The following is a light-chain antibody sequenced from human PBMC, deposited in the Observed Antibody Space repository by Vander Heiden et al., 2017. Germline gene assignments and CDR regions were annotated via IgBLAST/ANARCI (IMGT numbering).Light chain of an antibody. J-gene: IGKJ5*01. Sequence: AIRMTQSPFSLSASVGDRVTITCWASQGISSDLAWYQQKPAKAPKLFIYYASSLQRGVQSRFSGSGSGTDYTLTISSLQPEDWSTDYCHQFFGQGTRLEIK. CDR3: HQF. CDR1: QGISSD. CDR2: YAS. V-gene: IGKV1D-43*01.